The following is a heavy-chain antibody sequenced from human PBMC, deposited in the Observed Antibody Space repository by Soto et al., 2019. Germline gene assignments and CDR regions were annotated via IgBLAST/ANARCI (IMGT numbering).Heavy chain of an antibody. Sequence: QVQLQESGPGLVKPSQTLSLTCTVSGGSISSGGYYWSWIRQHPGKGLEWIGYIYYRESTYYNPSLRSGVNMSVATSKNRFSLKLSYVTAADTAVYYCARGLGNWNDEAGWYFDLWGRGSLVTVST. D-gene: IGHD1-20*01. J-gene: IGHJ2*01. CDR3: ARGLGNWNDEAGWYFDL. V-gene: IGHV4-31*03. CDR1: GGSISSGGYY. CDR2: IYYREST.